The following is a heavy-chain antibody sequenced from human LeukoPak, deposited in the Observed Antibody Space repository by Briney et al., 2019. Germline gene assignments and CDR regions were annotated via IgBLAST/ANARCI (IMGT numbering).Heavy chain of an antibody. CDR3: AKDRPTVTIYHTH. Sequence: GGSLRLSCAASGFTFDDYGMSWVRQAPGKGLEWVSGINWNGGSTGYADSVKGRFTISRDNSKNTLYLQMNSLRAEDTAVYYCAKDRPTVTIYHTHWGQGTLVTVSS. D-gene: IGHD4-17*01. J-gene: IGHJ4*02. CDR2: INWNGGST. CDR1: GFTFDDYG. V-gene: IGHV3-20*04.